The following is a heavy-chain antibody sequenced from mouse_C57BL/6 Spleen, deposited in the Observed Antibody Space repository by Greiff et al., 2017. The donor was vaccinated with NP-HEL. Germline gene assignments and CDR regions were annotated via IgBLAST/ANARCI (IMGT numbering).Heavy chain of an antibody. CDR1: GYTFTSYW. CDR3: ARAIYDGYCDY. D-gene: IGHD2-3*01. J-gene: IGHJ2*01. CDR2: INPSNGGT. Sequence: QVQLQQPGTELVKPGASVKLSCKASGYTFTSYWMHWVKQRPGQGLEWIGNINPSNGGTNYNEKFKSKATLTVDKSSSTAYMQRSSRTSEDSAVYYCARAIYDGYCDYWGQGTTLTVSS. V-gene: IGHV1-53*01.